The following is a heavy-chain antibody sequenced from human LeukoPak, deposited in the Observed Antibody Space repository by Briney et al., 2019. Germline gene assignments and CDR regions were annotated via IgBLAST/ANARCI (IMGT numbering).Heavy chain of an antibody. CDR2: INEDGSEK. Sequence: PGGSLRLSCAASGFTFSSYWMSWVRQAPGKGLEWVADINEDGSEKYYVDSVKGRFTISRDKAKNSLYLQMNSLRAENTAVYYCARAARSYCSNTSCYIFYCGQGTLVTVSS. CDR1: GFTFSSYW. J-gene: IGHJ4*02. D-gene: IGHD2-2*02. V-gene: IGHV3-7*01. CDR3: ARAARSYCSNTSCYIFY.